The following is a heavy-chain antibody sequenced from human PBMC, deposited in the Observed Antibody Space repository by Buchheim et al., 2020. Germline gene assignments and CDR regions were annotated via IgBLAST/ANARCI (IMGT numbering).Heavy chain of an antibody. CDR1: GGSISSGGYS. J-gene: IGHJ4*02. V-gene: IGHV4-30-2*01. CDR3: ARTVVVTCYFDY. CDR2: IYHSGST. D-gene: IGHD3-22*01. Sequence: QLQLQESGPGLVKPSQTLSLTCAVSGGSISSGGYSWSWIRQPPGKGLEWIGYIYHSGSTYYNQSLKSRVTISVDRSKNQFSLKLSSVTAADTAVYYCARTVVVTCYFDYWGQGTL.